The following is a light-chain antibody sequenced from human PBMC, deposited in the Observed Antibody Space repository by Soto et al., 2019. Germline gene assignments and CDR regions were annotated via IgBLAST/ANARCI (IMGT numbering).Light chain of an antibody. CDR2: WAS. V-gene: IGKV4-1*01. J-gene: IGKJ1*01. Sequence: DIVMTQSPDSLAVSLGERATINCKSSQSVLYNSNNKNYLAWYQQKPGQPPKLLIYWASTRESGVPDRFSGSGSGTDFTLTIRSLQAEDVAVYYCQRYYSPWTFGQGTKVEIK. CDR3: QRYYSPWT. CDR1: QSVLYNSNNKNY.